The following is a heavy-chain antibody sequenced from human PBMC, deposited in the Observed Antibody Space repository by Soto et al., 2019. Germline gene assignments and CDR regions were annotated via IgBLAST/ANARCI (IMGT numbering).Heavy chain of an antibody. Sequence: SETLSLTCTVSGGSISSGSYHWSWIRQHPGEGLEWIGNIYYSGSSYYNPSLKSRATISIDTSKDQFSLTLGSVTAADTAVYYCARVEGSSYYFRHDCWGRGTLVTVSS. CDR3: ARVEGSSYYFRHDC. J-gene: IGHJ4*02. D-gene: IGHD1-26*01. CDR1: GGSISSGSYH. CDR2: IYYSGSS. V-gene: IGHV4-31*03.